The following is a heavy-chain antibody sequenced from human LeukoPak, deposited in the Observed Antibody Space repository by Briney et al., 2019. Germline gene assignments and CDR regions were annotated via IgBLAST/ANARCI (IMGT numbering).Heavy chain of an antibody. Sequence: SVKVSCKASGYTFTIYDINWVRQAPGQGLEWMGRIIPILGIANYAQKFQGRVTITADKSTSTAYMELSSLRSEDTAVYYCAREGIAVALDYWGQGTLVTVSS. V-gene: IGHV1-69*04. CDR2: IIPILGIA. CDR1: GYTFTIYD. CDR3: AREGIAVALDY. J-gene: IGHJ4*02. D-gene: IGHD6-19*01.